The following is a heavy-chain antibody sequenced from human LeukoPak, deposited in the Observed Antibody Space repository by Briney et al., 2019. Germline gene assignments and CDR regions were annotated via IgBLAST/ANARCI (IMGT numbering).Heavy chain of an antibody. CDR3: ARPYYYDSSGSRVIDY. Sequence: GGSLRLSCAASGFTFSDYYVSWLRQAPGKGLEWVSYISSSGSTIYYADSVKGRFTISRDNAKNSLYLQMNSLRAEDTAVYYCARPYYYDSSGSRVIDYWGQGTLVTVSS. CDR1: GFTFSDYY. CDR2: ISSSGSTI. V-gene: IGHV3-11*01. J-gene: IGHJ4*02. D-gene: IGHD3-22*01.